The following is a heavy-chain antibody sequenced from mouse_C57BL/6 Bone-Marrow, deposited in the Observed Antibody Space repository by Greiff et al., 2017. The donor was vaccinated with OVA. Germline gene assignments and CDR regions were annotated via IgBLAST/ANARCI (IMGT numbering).Heavy chain of an antibody. V-gene: IGHV1-15*01. CDR2: IDPETGGT. Sequence: VQLQESGAELVRPGASVTLSCKASGYTFTDYEMHWVKQTPVHGLEWIGAIDPETGGTAYNQKFKGKAILTADKSSSTAYLELRSLTSEYSAVDYGTRGYSNYYAMDYWGQGTSVTVSS. D-gene: IGHD2-5*01. CDR3: TRGYSNYYAMDY. CDR1: GYTFTDYE. J-gene: IGHJ4*01.